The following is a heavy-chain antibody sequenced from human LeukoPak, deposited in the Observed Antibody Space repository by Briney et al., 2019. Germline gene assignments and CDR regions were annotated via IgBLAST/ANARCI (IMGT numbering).Heavy chain of an antibody. J-gene: IGHJ5*02. Sequence: ASVKVSCKASGYTFTGYYMHWVRQAPGQGLEWMGWINPNSGGTNYAQKFQGRVTMTRDTSISTAYMELSRLRSDDTAVYYCARDQLDGSGSYDWFDPWGQGTLVTVSS. CDR3: ARDQLDGSGSYDWFDP. V-gene: IGHV1-2*02. D-gene: IGHD3-10*01. CDR1: GYTFTGYY. CDR2: INPNSGGT.